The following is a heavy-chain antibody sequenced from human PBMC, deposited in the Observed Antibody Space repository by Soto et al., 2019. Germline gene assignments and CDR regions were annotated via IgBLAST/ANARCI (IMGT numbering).Heavy chain of an antibody. V-gene: IGHV3-23*01. CDR3: AKMSTVVVPAAILDY. D-gene: IGHD2-2*01. CDR2: ISGSGGST. CDR1: GFTFSSYA. Sequence: GGSLRLSCAASGFTFSSYAMSWVRQAPGKGLEWVSAISGSGGSTYYGDSVKGRFTISRDTSMNTLYLQMNSLRAEDTAVYYCAKMSTVVVPAAILDYWGQGTLVTVSS. J-gene: IGHJ4*02.